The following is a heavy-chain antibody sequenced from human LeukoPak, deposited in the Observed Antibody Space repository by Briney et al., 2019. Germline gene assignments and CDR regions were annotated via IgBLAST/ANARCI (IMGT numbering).Heavy chain of an antibody. CDR1: GGYLSGYY. D-gene: IGHD6-13*01. V-gene: IGHV4-59*01. J-gene: IGHJ6*02. CDR3: ARGLTAAGTDYYYGMDV. Sequence: SETLSLTCSVSGGYLSGYYWNWIRQPPGKGLKWIGYIFYSGNTDYNPSLQSRVTISVDTSKNQFSLKLSSMTAADTAVYYCARGLTAAGTDYYYGMDVWGQGTTVTVSS. CDR2: IFYSGNT.